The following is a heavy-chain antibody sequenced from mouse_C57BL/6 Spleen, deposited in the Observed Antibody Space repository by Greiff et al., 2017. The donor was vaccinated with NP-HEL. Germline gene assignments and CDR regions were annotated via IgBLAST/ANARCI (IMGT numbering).Heavy chain of an antibody. V-gene: IGHV3-6*01. Sequence: DVQLQESGPGLVKPSQSLSLTCSVTGYSITSGYYWNWIRQFPGNKLEWMGYISYDGSNNYNPSLKNRISITRDTSKNQFFLKLNSVTTEDTATYYCASYYNWGQGTSVTVSS. CDR1: GYSITSGYY. CDR3: ASYYN. D-gene: IGHD2-12*01. J-gene: IGHJ4*01. CDR2: ISYDGSN.